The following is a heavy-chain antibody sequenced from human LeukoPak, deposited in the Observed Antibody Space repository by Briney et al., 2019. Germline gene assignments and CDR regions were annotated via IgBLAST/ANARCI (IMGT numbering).Heavy chain of an antibody. Sequence: SETLSLTCAVYGESLSKYYWTWIRQSPGMGLEWIGEINHRGSTNLNPSLRSRVTLSVDTSKHQFPLKLTSVTAADAAVYYCASSVGSTDYWGQGTLVTVSS. J-gene: IGHJ4*02. CDR3: ASSVGSTDY. D-gene: IGHD1-26*01. V-gene: IGHV4-34*01. CDR2: INHRGST. CDR1: GESLSKYY.